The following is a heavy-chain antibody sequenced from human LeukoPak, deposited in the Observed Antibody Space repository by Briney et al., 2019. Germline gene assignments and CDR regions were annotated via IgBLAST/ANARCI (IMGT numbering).Heavy chain of an antibody. V-gene: IGHV3-21*01. Sequence: GGSLRLSCAASGFTFSSYAMSWVRQAPGKGLEWVSSISSSSSYIYYADSVKGRFTISRDNAKNSLYLQMNSLRAEDTAVYYCARDVAHAFDIWGQGTMVTVSS. CDR1: GFTFSSYA. D-gene: IGHD2-15*01. J-gene: IGHJ3*02. CDR2: ISSSSSYI. CDR3: ARDVAHAFDI.